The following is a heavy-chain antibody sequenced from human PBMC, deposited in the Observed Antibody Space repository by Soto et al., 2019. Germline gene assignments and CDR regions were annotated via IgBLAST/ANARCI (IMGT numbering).Heavy chain of an antibody. CDR3: AKEFGSTWIDH. Sequence: QPGGSLRLSCAASGFTLTTYGMHWVRQAPGKGLEWVAAMSYDGTKEYYADSVKGRFTISRDSSRNTLFLQLNSLRAEDTAVYYCAKEFGSTWIDHWGEGTLVTVSS. CDR1: GFTLTTYG. CDR2: MSYDGTKE. V-gene: IGHV3-30*18. D-gene: IGHD6-13*01. J-gene: IGHJ4*02.